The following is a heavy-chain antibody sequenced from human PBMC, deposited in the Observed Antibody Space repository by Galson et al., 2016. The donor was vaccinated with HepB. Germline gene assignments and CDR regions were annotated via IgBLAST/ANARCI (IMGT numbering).Heavy chain of an antibody. CDR3: AREVSGDYSPYQLRHDYYAMDV. CDR2: VSYDGYNK. CDR1: GFTFSSYA. J-gene: IGHJ6*01. D-gene: IGHD2-2*01. V-gene: IGHV3-30*04. Sequence: SLRLSCAASGFTFSSYAMHWVRQAPGKGLEWVAVVSYDGYNKYYADSVRGRFTFSRDNSKNTLYLQMNSLKPEDKAVYYCAREVSGDYSPYQLRHDYYAMDVWGQGATVTVSS.